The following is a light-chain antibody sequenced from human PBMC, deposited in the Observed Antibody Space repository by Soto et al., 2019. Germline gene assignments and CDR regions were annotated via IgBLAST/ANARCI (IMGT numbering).Light chain of an antibody. J-gene: IGKJ2*01. CDR3: QQYNDWPPYYT. CDR2: GAS. CDR1: QAVSYN. Sequence: TVMTQSPGTLSFSPGERATISCWASQAVSYNVAWYQHFPGQAPRLLIHGASTRANGVPARFSGSGSGTEFTLTITSVQSEDFATYYCQQYNDWPPYYTFGRGTRLEI. V-gene: IGKV3-15*01.